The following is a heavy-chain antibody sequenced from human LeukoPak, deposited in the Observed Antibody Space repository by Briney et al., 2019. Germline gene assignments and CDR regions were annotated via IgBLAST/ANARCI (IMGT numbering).Heavy chain of an antibody. D-gene: IGHD3-22*01. V-gene: IGHV1-69*01. J-gene: IGHJ4*02. CDR3: ARATYYYDSSGYYYRPYQPSYFDY. CDR2: IIPIFGTA. CDR1: GGTFISYA. Sequence: ASVKVSCKASGGTFISYAISWVRQAPGQGLEWMGGIIPIFGTANYAQKFQGRVTITADESTSTAYMELSSLRSEDTAVYYCARATYYYDSSGYYYRPYQPSYFDYWGQGTLVTVSS.